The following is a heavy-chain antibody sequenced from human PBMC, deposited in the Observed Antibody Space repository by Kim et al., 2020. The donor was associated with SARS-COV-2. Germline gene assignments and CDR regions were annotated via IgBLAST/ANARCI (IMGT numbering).Heavy chain of an antibody. J-gene: IGHJ4*02. CDR2: GSQI. V-gene: IGHV3-7*03. CDR3: AEDPVRVAY. Sequence: GSQIAYGASVKGQFTISRDNAQNSLYLQMSSLRAEDTAVYYCAEDPVRVAYWGQGTLVAVSS. D-gene: IGHD3-10*01.